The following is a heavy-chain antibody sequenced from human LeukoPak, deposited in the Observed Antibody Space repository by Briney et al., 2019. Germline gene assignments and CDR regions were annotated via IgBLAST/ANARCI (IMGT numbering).Heavy chain of an antibody. V-gene: IGHV4-39*07. J-gene: IGHJ5*02. CDR3: ARERGEGRGISMVRGVRAPSYNWFDP. CDR1: GGSISSSTYY. D-gene: IGHD3-10*01. CDR2: IYYTGST. Sequence: SETLSLTCTVSGGSISSSTYYWGWIRQPPGKGLEWIGYIYYTGSTYCNPSLKSRVTISVNTSKNQFSLKLSSVTAADTAVYYCARERGEGRGISMVRGVRAPSYNWFDPWGHGTLVTVSS.